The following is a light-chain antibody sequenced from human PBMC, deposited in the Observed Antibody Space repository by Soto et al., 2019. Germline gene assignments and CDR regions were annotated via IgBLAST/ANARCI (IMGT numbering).Light chain of an antibody. V-gene: IGLV4-69*01. CDR1: SGHSSYA. CDR2: LNSVGSH. J-gene: IGLJ2*01. Sequence: QPVLTQSPSASASLGASVKLTCTLSSGHSSYAIAWHQQQPEKGPRYLMKLNSVGSHSKGDGIPDRFSGSSSGAERYLTISSLQSEDEADYYCQTWGTDIVVFGGGTKVTVL. CDR3: QTWGTDIVV.